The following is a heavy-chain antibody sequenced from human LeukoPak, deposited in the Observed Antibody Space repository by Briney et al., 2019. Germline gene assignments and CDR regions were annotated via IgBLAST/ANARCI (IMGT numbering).Heavy chain of an antibody. V-gene: IGHV3-74*01. Sequence: GGSLRLSCAASGFTFSPYWMHWVLQGPGKGLLWVARIDSDGSSTIYADSVKGRLTISRDNAQNTLYLQMDSLRAEDTAVYYCARGGGDHAFDVWGQGTMVTVSS. CDR3: ARGGGDHAFDV. D-gene: IGHD2-21*02. CDR1: GFTFSPYW. CDR2: IDSDGSST. J-gene: IGHJ3*01.